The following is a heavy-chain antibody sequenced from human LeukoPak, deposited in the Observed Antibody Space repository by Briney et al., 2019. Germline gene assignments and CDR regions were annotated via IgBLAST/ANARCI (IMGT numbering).Heavy chain of an antibody. CDR2: ISNDGMRK. CDR1: GFTFSRSA. D-gene: IGHD6-19*01. J-gene: IGHJ4*02. CDR3: ANIRSGWHDFDH. Sequence: PGRSLRLSCAASGFTFSRSAMHWVRQPPGKGLEWMAVISNDGMRKFHADSVKGRFTISRDNSKNTLYLQMNNLRAEDTALYFCANIRSGWHDFDHWGQGTLVTVSS. V-gene: IGHV3-30*04.